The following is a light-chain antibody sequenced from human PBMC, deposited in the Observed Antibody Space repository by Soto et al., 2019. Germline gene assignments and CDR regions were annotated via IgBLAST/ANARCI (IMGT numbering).Light chain of an antibody. Sequence: QSVLPQPASLSGSPGQSITISCTGTSSDIGGSKYVSWYQQHPGKAPKLMIYEVTYRPSGVSDRFSGSKSGNTASLTVSGLQAEDEADYYCSSYTSSGTLYVFGTGTKVTVL. CDR1: SSDIGGSKY. CDR3: SSYTSSGTLYV. CDR2: EVT. J-gene: IGLJ1*01. V-gene: IGLV2-14*01.